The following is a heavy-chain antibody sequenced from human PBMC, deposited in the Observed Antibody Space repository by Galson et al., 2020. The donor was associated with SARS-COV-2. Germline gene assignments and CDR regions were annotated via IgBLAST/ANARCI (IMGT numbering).Heavy chain of an antibody. J-gene: IGHJ4*02. CDR3: ARRCSSTSCPSGNYFDY. CDR1: GYTFTSYD. V-gene: IGHV1-8*01. CDR2: MNPNSGNT. D-gene: IGHD2-2*01. Sequence: GESLKISCKASGYTFTSYDINWVRQATGQGIEWRGWMNPNSGNTGYAQKFQGSVTMTRNTSISTAYMELSSLSSVTAADTAVYYCARRCSSTSCPSGNYFDYWGQGTLVTVSS.